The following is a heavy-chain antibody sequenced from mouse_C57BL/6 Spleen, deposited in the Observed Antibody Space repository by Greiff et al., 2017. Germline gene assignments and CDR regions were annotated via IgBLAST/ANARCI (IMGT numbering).Heavy chain of an antibody. CDR3: ARLDSSGYFDY. J-gene: IGHJ2*01. D-gene: IGHD3-2*02. CDR2: IDPSDSYT. CDR1: GYTFTSYW. Sequence: QVQLQQSGAELVMPGASVKLSCKASGYTFTSYWMHWVKQRPGQGLEWIGEIDPSDSYTNYNQKFKGKSTLTVDKSSSTAYMQLSSLTSEDSAFYYCARLDSSGYFDYWGQGTTLTVSS. V-gene: IGHV1-69*01.